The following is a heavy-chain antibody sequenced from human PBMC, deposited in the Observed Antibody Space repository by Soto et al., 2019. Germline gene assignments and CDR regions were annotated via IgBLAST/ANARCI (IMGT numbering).Heavy chain of an antibody. CDR2: IWYDGSYK. CDR1: GFTFSTYG. J-gene: IGHJ4*02. CDR3: ARARYYDSSGYYSAFDY. D-gene: IGHD3-22*01. V-gene: IGHV3-33*01. Sequence: QVQLVESGGGVVQPGRSLRLSCEASGFTFSTYGIHWVRQAPGKGLEWVSVIWYDGSYKFYADSVKGRFTISRNNSKNTLFLQMNSLTAEDSAVYYCARARYYDSSGYYSAFDYWGQGTLVTVSS.